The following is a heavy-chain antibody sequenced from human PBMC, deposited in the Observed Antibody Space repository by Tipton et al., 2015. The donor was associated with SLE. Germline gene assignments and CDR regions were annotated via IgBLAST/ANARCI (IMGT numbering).Heavy chain of an antibody. CDR2: IYFSGQT. D-gene: IGHD1-26*01. Sequence: TLSLTCTVSGDSISTDNYYWGWTRQPAGKALEWIGHIYFSGQTYYNPSLKSRVTISVDTSKNQFSLKLNSVTATDAAVYQCARVGADWGWFFDLWGRGTLVTVSS. CDR1: GDSISTDNYY. J-gene: IGHJ2*01. CDR3: ARVGADWGWFFDL. V-gene: IGHV4-61*09.